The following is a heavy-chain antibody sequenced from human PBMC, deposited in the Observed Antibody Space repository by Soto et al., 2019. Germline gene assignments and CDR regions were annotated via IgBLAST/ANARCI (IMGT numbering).Heavy chain of an antibody. CDR3: ARDPASVGYHFDL. V-gene: IGHV3-33*01. CDR2: IWFDGSKK. D-gene: IGHD6-13*01. Sequence: QVQLVESGGGVVQPGRSLKLSCAASGFSFSTYGFHWFRQAPGKGPEWVAVIWFDGSKKYYADSVEGRFTISRDNSKNTLFLQMNTLRDEDTAVYYCARDPASVGYHFDLWGQGTLVTVSS. CDR1: GFSFSTYG. J-gene: IGHJ4*02.